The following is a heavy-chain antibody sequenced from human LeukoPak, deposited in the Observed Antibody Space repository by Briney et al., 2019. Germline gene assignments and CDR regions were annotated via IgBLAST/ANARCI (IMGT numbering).Heavy chain of an antibody. V-gene: IGHV4-30-4*01. J-gene: IGHJ4*02. CDR2: IYYSGST. Sequence: PSETLSLTCTVSGGSISSGDYYWSWIRQPPGKGLEWIGYIYYSGSTYHNPSLKSRVTISVDTSKNQFSLKLSSVTAADTAVYYCARETGYCSSTSCYGRIVDYWGQGTLVTVSS. CDR3: ARETGYCSSTSCYGRIVDY. D-gene: IGHD2-2*01. CDR1: GGSISSGDYY.